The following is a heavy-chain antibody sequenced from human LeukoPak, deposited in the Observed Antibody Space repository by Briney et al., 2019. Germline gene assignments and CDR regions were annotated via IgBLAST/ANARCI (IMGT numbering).Heavy chain of an antibody. J-gene: IGHJ6*02. D-gene: IGHD6-13*01. Sequence: ASVKVSYKASGYTFTGYYMHWVRQAPGQGLEWMGWINPNSGGTNYAQKFQGWVTMTRDTSISTAYMELSRLRSDDTAVYYCARAGINSSSWYVYYYYGMDVWGQGTTVTVSS. CDR1: GYTFTGYY. CDR2: INPNSGGT. V-gene: IGHV1-2*04. CDR3: ARAGINSSSWYVYYYYGMDV.